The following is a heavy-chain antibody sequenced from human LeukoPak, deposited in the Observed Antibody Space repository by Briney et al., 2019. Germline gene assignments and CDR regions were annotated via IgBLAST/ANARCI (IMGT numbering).Heavy chain of an antibody. Sequence: SETLSLTCAVSGGSFSGYYCNWIRQPPGKGLEWIGEINHSGSTHYNPSLKSRVTISVDTSKNQFSLKVTSVTAADTAVYYCARGRIISESVGATPERWFDPWGQGTLVTVSS. D-gene: IGHD1-26*01. J-gene: IGHJ5*02. CDR3: ARGRIISESVGATPERWFDP. V-gene: IGHV4-34*01. CDR2: INHSGST. CDR1: GGSFSGYY.